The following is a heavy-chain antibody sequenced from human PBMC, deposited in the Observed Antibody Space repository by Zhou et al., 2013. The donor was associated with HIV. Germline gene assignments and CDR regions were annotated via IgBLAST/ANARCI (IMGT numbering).Heavy chain of an antibody. Sequence: QVQLVQSGAEMKKPGASVNISCKASGYTFTTYYIHWVRQAPGQGLEWMGRIIPIFGTANYAQKFQGRVTMTRDTSTSTVYMELSSLRSEDTAVYYCAREYCSGGSCYSHFDYWGQGTLVTVSS. V-gene: IGHV1-46*01. J-gene: IGHJ4*02. CDR2: IIPIFGTA. CDR1: GYTFTTYY. D-gene: IGHD2-15*01. CDR3: AREYCSGGSCYSHFDY.